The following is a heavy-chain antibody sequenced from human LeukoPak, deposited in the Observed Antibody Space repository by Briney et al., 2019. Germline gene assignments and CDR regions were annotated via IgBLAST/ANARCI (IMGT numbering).Heavy chain of an antibody. CDR3: ARTRSNAWVDY. V-gene: IGHV4-61*02. CDR2: IYTSGST. Sequence: SESLSLTCTVSGGSISSGSYYWSWIRQPAGKGLEWIGRIYTSGSTNYNPSLKSRVTISVDTSKNQFSLKLSSVTAADTAVYYCARTRSNAWVDYWGQGTLVTVSS. D-gene: IGHD3-16*01. J-gene: IGHJ4*02. CDR1: GGSISSGSYY.